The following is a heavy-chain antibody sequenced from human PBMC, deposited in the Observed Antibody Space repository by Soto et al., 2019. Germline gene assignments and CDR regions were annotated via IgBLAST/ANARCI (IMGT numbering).Heavy chain of an antibody. CDR3: ARELFGRSVWFDP. D-gene: IGHD3-10*01. J-gene: IGHJ5*02. Sequence: SETLSLTCTVSGFSISSYYWSWIRQPPGKGLEWIWYIYYSGSTKYNPALMSRLTIRLDASKNNFSFQQSSVLAADTAVYYCARELFGRSVWFDPWGQGTLVTVSS. CDR1: GFSISSYY. V-gene: IGHV4-59*01. CDR2: IYYSGST.